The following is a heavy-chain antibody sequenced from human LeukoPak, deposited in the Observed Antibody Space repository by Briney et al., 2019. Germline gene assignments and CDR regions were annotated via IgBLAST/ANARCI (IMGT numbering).Heavy chain of an antibody. V-gene: IGHV3-30*18. CDR3: AKDPYDYVWGSYHYFDY. Sequence: GGSLRLSCAASGFTFSSYGMHWVRQAPGKGLEWVAVISYDGSNKYYADSVKGRFTISRDNSKNTLYLQMNSLRAEDTAVYYCAKDPYDYVWGSYHYFDYWGQGTLVTVSS. D-gene: IGHD3-16*02. CDR1: GFTFSSYG. J-gene: IGHJ4*02. CDR2: ISYDGSNK.